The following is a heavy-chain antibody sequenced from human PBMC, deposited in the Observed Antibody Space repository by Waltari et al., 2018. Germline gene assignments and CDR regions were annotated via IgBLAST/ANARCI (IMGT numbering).Heavy chain of an antibody. J-gene: IGHJ6*03. V-gene: IGHV4-59*10. CDR2: IYTSGST. CDR3: ARVTGYGSGSYTYYYMDV. D-gene: IGHD3-10*01. CDR1: GGSFSGYY. Sequence: QVQLQQWGAGLLKPSETLSLTCAVYGGSFSGYYWSWIRQPAGKGLEWIGRIYTSGSTNYNPSLKSRVTISVDTSKNQFSLKLSSVTAADTAVYYCARVTGYGSGSYTYYYMDVWGKGTTVTVSS.